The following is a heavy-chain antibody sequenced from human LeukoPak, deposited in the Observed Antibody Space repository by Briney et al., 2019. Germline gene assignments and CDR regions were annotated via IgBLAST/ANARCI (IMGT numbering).Heavy chain of an antibody. J-gene: IGHJ4*02. V-gene: IGHV4-34*01. CDR3: VRDRYGDYSDY. D-gene: IGHD4-17*01. CDR2: INHSGST. Sequence: SETLSLTCAVYGGSFSGYYWSWIRQPPGKGLEWIGEINHSGSTNYNPSLKSRVTMSIDTSKNQFSLKLSSVSAADTAVYYCVRDRYGDYSDYWGQGTLVTVSS. CDR1: GGSFSGYY.